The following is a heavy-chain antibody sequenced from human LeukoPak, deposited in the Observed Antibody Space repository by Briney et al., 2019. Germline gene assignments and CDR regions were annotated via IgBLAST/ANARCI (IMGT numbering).Heavy chain of an antibody. J-gene: IGHJ4*02. D-gene: IGHD3-10*01. Sequence: SETLSLTCAVHSGSFSDYYWSWIRQPPGKGLEWIGEINDSGSTNYNPSLKSRVTISVDTSEKQFSLKLSTVTAADTAVYYCARDRGYLTFDYWGQGTLVTVSS. CDR1: SGSFSDYY. V-gene: IGHV4-34*01. CDR2: INDSGST. CDR3: ARDRGYLTFDY.